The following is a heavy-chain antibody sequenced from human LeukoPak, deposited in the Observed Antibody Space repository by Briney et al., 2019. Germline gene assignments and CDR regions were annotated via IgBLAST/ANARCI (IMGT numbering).Heavy chain of an antibody. D-gene: IGHD2-15*01. V-gene: IGHV4-34*01. CDR1: GGSFSGYY. CDR3: ARVVVVVAAMGWFDP. CDR2: INHSGST. Sequence: SETLSLTCAVYGGSFSGYYWSWIRQPPGKGLEWIGEINHSGSTNYNPSLKSRVTISVDTSKNQFSLKLSSVTAADTAVYYCARVVVVVAAMGWFDPWGQGTLVTVSS. J-gene: IGHJ5*02.